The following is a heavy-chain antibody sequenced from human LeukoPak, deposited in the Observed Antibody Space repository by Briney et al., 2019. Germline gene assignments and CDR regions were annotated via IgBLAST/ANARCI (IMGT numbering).Heavy chain of an antibody. CDR3: ARGSGYYGSGSYNNWFDP. D-gene: IGHD3-10*01. CDR2: ISAYNGNT. J-gene: IGHJ5*02. Sequence: ASVKVSCKASGYTFTSYGISWVRQAPGQGLEWMGWISAYNGNTNYAQKLQGRVTMTTDTSTSTAYMELRSLRSDDTAVYYCARGSGYYGSGSYNNWFDPWGQGTLVTVSS. CDR1: GYTFTSYG. V-gene: IGHV1-18*01.